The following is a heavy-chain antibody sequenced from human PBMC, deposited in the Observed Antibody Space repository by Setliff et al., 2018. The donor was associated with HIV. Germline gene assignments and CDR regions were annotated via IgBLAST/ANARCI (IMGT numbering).Heavy chain of an antibody. CDR2: MSDIGST. D-gene: IGHD1-26*01. Sequence: PSETLSLTCSVSGASLGSGTYFWNWVRQSPGKGLEWIGYMSDIGSTYYNPSLKSRVTISADTSRNGFSLNLNSVTAADTAVYFCARVSGAKYYYGMDVWGQGTTVTVSS. V-gene: IGHV4-30-4*08. CDR1: GASLGSGTYF. J-gene: IGHJ6*02. CDR3: ARVSGAKYYYGMDV.